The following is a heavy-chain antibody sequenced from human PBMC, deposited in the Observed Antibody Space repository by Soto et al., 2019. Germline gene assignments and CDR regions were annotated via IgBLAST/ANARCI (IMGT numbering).Heavy chain of an antibody. CDR3: ARSEYSSCYFDY. J-gene: IGHJ4*02. Sequence: GGSLRLSCAASGLTSSHYYVTWLRQAAGKGLEWVSYISSSGSTIYYADAGKGRFTISRDNAKNSLYLQMNSLRAEDTAVYYCARSEYSSCYFDYWGQGTLVTVSS. V-gene: IGHV3-11*01. D-gene: IGHD6-6*01. CDR1: GLTSSHYY. CDR2: ISSSGSTI.